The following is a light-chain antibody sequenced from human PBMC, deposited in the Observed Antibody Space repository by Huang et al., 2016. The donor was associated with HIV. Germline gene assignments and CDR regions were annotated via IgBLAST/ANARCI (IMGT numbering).Light chain of an antibody. Sequence: EVVMTQSPGTLSVSTGKSATLSCKTSESLNNELVWYQQQPGQAPMLLIYSTSTRATGVPARFSGGGSGTEFTRTISSLQSEDFGIYYCQQYSNWPPMYTFGQGTKLEI. CDR3: QQYSNWPPMYT. J-gene: IGKJ2*01. CDR1: ESLNNE. CDR2: STS. V-gene: IGKV3-15*01.